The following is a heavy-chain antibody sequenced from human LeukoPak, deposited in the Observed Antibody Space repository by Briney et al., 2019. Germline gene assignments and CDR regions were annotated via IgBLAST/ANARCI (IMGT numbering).Heavy chain of an antibody. J-gene: IGHJ5*02. CDR2: TYYSGTT. CDR3: ARPVPSRLGWFDP. CDR1: GDSINNSPYY. V-gene: IGHV4-39*02. D-gene: IGHD1-1*01. Sequence: SETLSLTCTVSGDSINNSPYYWGWIRQPPGKGLEWIGNTYYSGTTYYNPFLTSRVTLSVDTSNNHFSLKLTSVTAADTAVYYCARPVPSRLGWFDPWGQGTLVTVSS.